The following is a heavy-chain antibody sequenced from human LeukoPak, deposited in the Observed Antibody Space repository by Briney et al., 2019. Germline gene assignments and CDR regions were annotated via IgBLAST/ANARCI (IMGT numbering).Heavy chain of an antibody. CDR2: ISYDGSNK. V-gene: IGHV3-30-3*01. D-gene: IGHD3-10*01. Sequence: GGPLRLSCAASGFTFSSYAMHWVRQAPGKGLEWVAVISYDGSNKYYADSVKGRFTVSRDNSKNTLYLQMNSLRAEDTAVYYCARAGDYGSGSYLRGRFYYYYGMDVWGQGTTVTVSS. CDR1: GFTFSSYA. J-gene: IGHJ6*02. CDR3: ARAGDYGSGSYLRGRFYYYYGMDV.